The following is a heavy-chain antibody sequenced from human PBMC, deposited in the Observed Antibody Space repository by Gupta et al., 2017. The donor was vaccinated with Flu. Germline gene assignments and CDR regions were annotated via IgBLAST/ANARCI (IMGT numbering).Heavy chain of an antibody. V-gene: IGHV3-33*01. D-gene: IGHD1-14*01. Sequence: QVQLVESGGGVVQPGRSLRLSCAASGFTFSSYGMHWVRQAPGKGLEWVAVIWYDGSNKYYADSVKGRFTISRDNSKNTLYLQMNSLRAEDTAVYYCARDGIAQPIVKGDYYYYGMDVWGQGTRVTVSS. CDR3: ARDGIAQPIVKGDYYYYGMDV. CDR1: GFTFSSYG. CDR2: IWYDGSNK. J-gene: IGHJ6*02.